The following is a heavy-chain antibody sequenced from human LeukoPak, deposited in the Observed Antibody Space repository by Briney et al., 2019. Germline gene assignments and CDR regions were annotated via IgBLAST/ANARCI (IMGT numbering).Heavy chain of an antibody. CDR2: ISSSGSTI. CDR3: ARVGATRRYYFDY. J-gene: IGHJ4*02. Sequence: GGSLRLSCAASGFTFSSYEMNWVRQAPGKGLEWVSYISSSGSTIYYADSVKGRFIISRDNAKNSLYLQMNSLRAEDTAVYYCARVGATRRYYFDYWGQGTLVPVSS. D-gene: IGHD1-26*01. V-gene: IGHV3-48*03. CDR1: GFTFSSYE.